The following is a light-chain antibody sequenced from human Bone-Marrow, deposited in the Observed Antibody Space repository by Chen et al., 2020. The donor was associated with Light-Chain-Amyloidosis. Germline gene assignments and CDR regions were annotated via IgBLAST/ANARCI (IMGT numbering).Light chain of an antibody. CDR3: QQYYRYPYT. J-gene: IGKJ2*01. CDR2: AAS. CDR1: QGIRSY. Sequence: AIRMTQSPSPLSASTGDRVTITCRASQGIRSYLAWYQQKPGKAPKLLIYAASTLQSGVPSRFSGSGSGTDFTLTISCLQSEDFATYYCQQYYRYPYTFGQGTKLEI. V-gene: IGKV1-8*01.